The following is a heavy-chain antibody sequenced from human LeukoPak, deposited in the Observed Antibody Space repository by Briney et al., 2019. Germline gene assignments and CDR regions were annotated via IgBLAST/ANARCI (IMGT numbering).Heavy chain of an antibody. J-gene: IGHJ3*02. Sequence: GESLKISCKGSGYSFTNYWIGWVRQMPGKGLEWMGIIFPGDSDTTYSPYFQGQVTISADKSISTAYLQWSSLKASDTAMYYCARRNPMTQDAFDIWGQGTMVTVSS. CDR1: GYSFTNYW. CDR2: IFPGDSDT. V-gene: IGHV5-51*01. D-gene: IGHD2-21*02. CDR3: ARRNPMTQDAFDI.